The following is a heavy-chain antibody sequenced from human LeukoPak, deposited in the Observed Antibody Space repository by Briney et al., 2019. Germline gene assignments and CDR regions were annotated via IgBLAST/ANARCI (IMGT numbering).Heavy chain of an antibody. CDR3: ARGLLLWFGELSSPLDY. CDR1: GYTFTSYD. V-gene: IGHV1-8*01. Sequence: VKVSCKASGYTFTSYDINWVRQATGQGLEWMGWMNPNSGNTGYAQKFQGRVTMTRNTSISTAYMELSSLRSEDTAVYYCARGLLLWFGELSSPLDYWGQGTLVTVSS. CDR2: MNPNSGNT. J-gene: IGHJ4*02. D-gene: IGHD3-10*01.